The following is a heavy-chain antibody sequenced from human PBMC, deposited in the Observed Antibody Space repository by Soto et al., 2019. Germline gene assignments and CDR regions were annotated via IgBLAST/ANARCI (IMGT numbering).Heavy chain of an antibody. CDR3: ARRVAAAGSDENFDY. D-gene: IGHD6-13*01. CDR2: ISSSSSYI. Sequence: GGSLRLSCAASGFTFSSYSMNWVRQAPGKGLEWVSSISSSSSYIYYADSVKGRFTISRDNAKNSLYLQMNSLRAEDTAVYYCARRVAAAGSDENFDYWGQGTLVTVSS. CDR1: GFTFSSYS. V-gene: IGHV3-21*01. J-gene: IGHJ4*02.